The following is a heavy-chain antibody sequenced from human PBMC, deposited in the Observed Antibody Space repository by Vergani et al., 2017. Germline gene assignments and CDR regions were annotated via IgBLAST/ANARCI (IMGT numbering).Heavy chain of an antibody. V-gene: IGHV1-69*13. J-gene: IGHJ6*03. Sequence: QVQLVQSGAEVKKPGSSVKVSCKASGGTFSSYAISWVRQAPGQGLEGMGGIIPIFGTANYAQKSQGRVTITADESTSTAYMELSSLRSEDTAVYYCARDSSSSTSCYARDQDYYYMDVWGKGTTVTVSS. D-gene: IGHD2-2*01. CDR2: IIPIFGTA. CDR1: GGTFSSYA. CDR3: ARDSSSSTSCYARDQDYYYMDV.